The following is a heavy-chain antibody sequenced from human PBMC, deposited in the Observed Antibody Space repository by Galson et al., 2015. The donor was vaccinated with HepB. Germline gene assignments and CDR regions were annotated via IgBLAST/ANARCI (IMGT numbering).Heavy chain of an antibody. CDR2: ISSESNNI. V-gene: IGHV3-48*01. D-gene: IGHD5-18*01. CDR3: ARAEYSYGPIYYFDH. Sequence: SLRLSCAGSGFTFETYSMNWVRQAPGKGLEWVAYISSESNNIYHADSVTGRLSISRDNARNSLYLQMNSLRVEDTAIYYCARAEYSYGPIYYFDHWGQGALVTVSS. J-gene: IGHJ4*02. CDR1: GFTFETYS.